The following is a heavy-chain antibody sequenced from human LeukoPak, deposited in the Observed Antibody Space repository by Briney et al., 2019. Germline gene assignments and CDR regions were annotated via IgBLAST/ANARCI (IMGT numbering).Heavy chain of an antibody. CDR3: ARHRAVVAGTLGYLDL. CDR2: IYPGDSDT. D-gene: IGHD6-19*01. Sequence: GESLKISCKASGYTFSDYWIGWVRQMPGKGLEWMGIIYPGDSDTIYNPSFHGQVTISADKSISSAYLQWRSLKASDTAIYYCARHRAVVAGTLGYLDLWGRGTLVTVSS. V-gene: IGHV5-51*01. CDR1: GYTFSDYW. J-gene: IGHJ2*01.